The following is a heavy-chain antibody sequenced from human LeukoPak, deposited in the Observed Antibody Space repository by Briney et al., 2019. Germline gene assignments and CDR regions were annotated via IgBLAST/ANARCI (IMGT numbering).Heavy chain of an antibody. CDR1: GFTFSSYA. Sequence: GGSLRLSCAASGFTFSSYAMHWVRQASGKGLEWVAVISYDGSNKYYADSVKGRFTISRDNAKNSLYLQMNSLRVKDTAVYYCARRRAVAFDYWGQGTLVTVSS. J-gene: IGHJ4*02. V-gene: IGHV3-30*04. CDR3: ARRRAVAFDY. CDR2: ISYDGSNK. D-gene: IGHD6-19*01.